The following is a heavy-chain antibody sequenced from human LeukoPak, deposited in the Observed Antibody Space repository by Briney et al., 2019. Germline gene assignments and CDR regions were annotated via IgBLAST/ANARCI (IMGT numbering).Heavy chain of an antibody. CDR1: GFTFDDYA. Sequence: GGSLRLSCAASGFTFDDYAMHWVRQAPGKGLEWASGISWNSGSIGYADSVKGRFTISRDNAKNSLHLQMNSLRAEDTALYYCAKDKGYSSSWYYFDYWGQGTLVTVSS. V-gene: IGHV3-9*01. J-gene: IGHJ4*02. CDR3: AKDKGYSSSWYYFDY. D-gene: IGHD6-13*01. CDR2: ISWNSGSI.